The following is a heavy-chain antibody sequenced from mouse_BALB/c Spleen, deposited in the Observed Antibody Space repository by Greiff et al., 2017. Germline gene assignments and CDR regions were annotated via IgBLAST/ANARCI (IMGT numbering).Heavy chain of an antibody. J-gene: IGHJ4*01. CDR1: GFTFSDYY. D-gene: IGHD2-4*01. CDR2: ISDGGSYT. CDR3: ARGRNYDEYYYAMDY. Sequence: EVQLVESGGGLVKPGGSLKLSCAASGFTFSDYYMYWVRQTPEKRLEWVATISDGGSYTYYPDSVKGRFTISRDNAKNNLYLQMSSLKSEDTAMYYCARGRNYDEYYYAMDYWGQGTSVTVSS. V-gene: IGHV5-4*02.